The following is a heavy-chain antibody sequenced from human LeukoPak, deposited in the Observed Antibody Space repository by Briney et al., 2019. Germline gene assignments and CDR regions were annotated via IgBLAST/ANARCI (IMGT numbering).Heavy chain of an antibody. CDR3: ARGAGTYYGTDTFDL. Sequence: GGSLRLSCEASGFTFSDFGLHWVRQAPGKGLEWVAFIRSEENKIYYLASVRGRFTISRDNSKNTLFLQVSSLRHEDTAVYYCARGAGTYYGTDTFDLWGQGTMVTVSS. D-gene: IGHD1-26*01. J-gene: IGHJ3*01. CDR1: GFTFSDFG. V-gene: IGHV3-30*02. CDR2: IRSEENKI.